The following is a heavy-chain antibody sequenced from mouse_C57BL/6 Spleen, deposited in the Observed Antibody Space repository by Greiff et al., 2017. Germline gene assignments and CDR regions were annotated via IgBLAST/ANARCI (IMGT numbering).Heavy chain of an antibody. V-gene: IGHV1-9*01. D-gene: IGHD1-1*01. CDR1: GYTFTGYW. CDR3: ANYYGSSYGYVDV. J-gene: IGHJ1*03. Sequence: VQLQQSGAELMKPGASVKLSCTATGYTFTGYWIEWVKQRPGHGLEWIGEILPGSGSTNYNEKFKGKATFTADTSSNPAYMQLSILTTEDSAIYYCANYYGSSYGYVDVGGTGTTGTVAS. CDR2: ILPGSGST.